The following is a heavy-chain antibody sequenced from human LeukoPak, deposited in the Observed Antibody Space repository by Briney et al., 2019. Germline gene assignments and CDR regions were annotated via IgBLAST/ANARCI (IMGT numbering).Heavy chain of an antibody. CDR1: GFTFSDYY. CDR2: ISSSGSTI. V-gene: IGHV3-11*01. D-gene: IGHD3-9*01. Sequence: PGGSLRLSCAASGFTFSDYYMSWIRQAPGKGLEWVSYISSSGSTIYYADSVKGRFTISRDNAKNSLYLQMNSLRAEDTAVYYCAMDLVGYFDWYNWFDPWGQGTLVTVSS. CDR3: AMDLVGYFDWYNWFDP. J-gene: IGHJ5*02.